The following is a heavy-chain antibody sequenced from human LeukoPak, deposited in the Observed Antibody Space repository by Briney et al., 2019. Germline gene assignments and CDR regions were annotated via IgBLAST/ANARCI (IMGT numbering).Heavy chain of an antibody. CDR3: ARGCPYVMVYVKKGGWFDP. Sequence: SSETLSLTCAVYGGSFSGYYWSWIRQPPGKGLEWIGEINHSGSTNYNPSLESRVTISVDTSKNQFSLKLSSVTAADTAVYYCARGCPYVMVYVKKGGWFDPWGQGTLVTVSS. V-gene: IGHV4-34*01. CDR1: GGSFSGYY. CDR2: INHSGST. J-gene: IGHJ5*02. D-gene: IGHD2-8*01.